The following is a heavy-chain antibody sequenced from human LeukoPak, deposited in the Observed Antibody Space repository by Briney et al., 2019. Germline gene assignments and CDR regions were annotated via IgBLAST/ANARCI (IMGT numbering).Heavy chain of an antibody. V-gene: IGHV1-18*04. CDR1: GYTFTSYY. Sequence: GASVKVSCKASGYTFTSYYMHWVRQAPGQGLEWMGWIGSYNGNTNYAQKFQGRVTMTTDTSTSTAYMELRSLRSDDTAVYYCARDGYSSGWGYFDYWGQGTLVTVSS. CDR2: IGSYNGNT. J-gene: IGHJ4*02. D-gene: IGHD6-19*01. CDR3: ARDGYSSGWGYFDY.